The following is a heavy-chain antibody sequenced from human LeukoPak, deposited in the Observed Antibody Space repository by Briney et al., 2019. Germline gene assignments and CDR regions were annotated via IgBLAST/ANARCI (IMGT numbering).Heavy chain of an antibody. D-gene: IGHD6-19*01. V-gene: IGHV3-43D*03. CDR2: ISWDGGST. CDR1: GFTFDDCA. J-gene: IGHJ4*02. CDR3: AKDPGCSSGNYFDY. Sequence: GGSLRLSCAASGFTFDDCAMHWVRRAPGKGLEWVSLISWDGGSTYYADSVKGRFTISRDNSKNSLYLQMNSLRAEDTALYYCAKDPGCSSGNYFDYWGQGTLVTVSS.